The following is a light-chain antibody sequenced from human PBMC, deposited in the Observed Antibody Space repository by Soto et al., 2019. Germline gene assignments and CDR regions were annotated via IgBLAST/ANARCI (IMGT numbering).Light chain of an antibody. J-gene: IGLJ1*01. CDR2: EVT. Sequence: QSVLTQPASVSGSPGQSITISCTGTSSDIGAYNYVSWYQQHPGKAPKLMIYEVTNRPSGISDRFSASRSGNTASLSISGLQAEDEAEYFCSSYSSAVAFVFGTGTKLTVL. V-gene: IGLV2-14*01. CDR1: SSDIGAYNY. CDR3: SSYSSAVAFV.